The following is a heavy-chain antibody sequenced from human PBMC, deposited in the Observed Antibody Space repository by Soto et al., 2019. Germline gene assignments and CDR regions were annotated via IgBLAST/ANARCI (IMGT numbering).Heavy chain of an antibody. CDR3: ARGVPDAFDI. Sequence: QVQLQESGPGLVKPSQTLSLTCTVSGGSISSGGYYWSWIRQHPGKGLEWIGYIYYSGSTYYNPSLKGRVTIAVDTSKIQFSLKLSSVTAADTAVYYCARGVPDAFDIWGQGTMVTVSS. CDR1: GGSISSGGYY. CDR2: IYYSGST. J-gene: IGHJ3*02. V-gene: IGHV4-31*03.